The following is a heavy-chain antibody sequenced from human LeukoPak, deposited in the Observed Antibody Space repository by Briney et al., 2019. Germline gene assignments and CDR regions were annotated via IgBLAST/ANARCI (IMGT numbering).Heavy chain of an antibody. D-gene: IGHD3-22*01. J-gene: IGHJ4*02. CDR1: GGSISSSPYY. V-gene: IGHV4-39*07. CDR2: IYYSGTT. Sequence: PSETLSLTCTVSGGSISSSPYYWGWIRQPPGKGLEWIGSIYYSGTTHYSPSLESRVTISVDTSKNQFSLKLSSVTAADTAVYYCARVRSTRSRNMILFDYWGQGTLVTVSS. CDR3: ARVRSTRSRNMILFDY.